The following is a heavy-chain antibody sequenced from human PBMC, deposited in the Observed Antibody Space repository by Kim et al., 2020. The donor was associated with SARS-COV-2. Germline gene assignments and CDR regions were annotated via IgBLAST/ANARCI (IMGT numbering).Heavy chain of an antibody. CDR2: INHSGST. CDR1: GGSFSGYY. CDR3: ARGQITMVRGVPFDI. J-gene: IGHJ3*02. V-gene: IGHV4-34*01. Sequence: SETLSLTCAVYGGSFSGYYWSWIRQPPGKGLEWIGEINHSGSTNYNPSLKSRVTISVDTSKNQFSLKLSSVTAADTAVYYCARGQITMVRGVPFDIWGQGTMVTVSS. D-gene: IGHD3-10*01.